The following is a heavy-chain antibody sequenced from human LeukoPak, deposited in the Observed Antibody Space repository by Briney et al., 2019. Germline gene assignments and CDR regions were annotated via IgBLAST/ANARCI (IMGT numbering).Heavy chain of an antibody. J-gene: IGHJ6*03. D-gene: IGHD5-18*01. CDR1: GFTFSSYA. CDR3: AREGGDSYGYFYYYYMDV. CDR2: ISYDGSNK. V-gene: IGHV3-30*04. Sequence: PGRSLRLSCAASGFTFSSYAMHWVRQAPGKGLEWVAVISYDGSNKYYADSVKGRFTISRDNSKNTLYLQMNSLRAEDTALYYCAREGGDSYGYFYYYYMDVWGKGTTVTVSS.